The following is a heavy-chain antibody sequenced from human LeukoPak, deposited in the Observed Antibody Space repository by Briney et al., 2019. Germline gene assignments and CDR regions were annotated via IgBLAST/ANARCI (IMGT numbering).Heavy chain of an antibody. CDR2: ISAYNGNT. J-gene: IGHJ6*03. CDR3: ARNHYYTHYYYYYMDV. CDR1: GYTFTSYG. D-gene: IGHD3-22*01. Sequence: GASGKVSCKASGYTFTSYGISWVRQAPGQGLEWMGWISAYNGNTNYAQKFQGRVTMTTDTSTSTAYMELRSLRSDDTAVYYCARNHYYTHYYYYYMDVWGKGTTVTVSS. V-gene: IGHV1-18*01.